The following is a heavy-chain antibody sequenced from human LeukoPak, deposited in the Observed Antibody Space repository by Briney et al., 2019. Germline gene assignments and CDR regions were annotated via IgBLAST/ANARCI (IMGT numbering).Heavy chain of an antibody. J-gene: IGHJ4*02. CDR3: ARGRTYYGSGSLFDY. V-gene: IGHV1-46*01. D-gene: IGHD3-10*01. CDR2: INPSGGST. Sequence: GASVKVSCKASGYTFTSYYMHWERQAPGQGLEWMGIINPSGGSTSYAQKFQGRVTMTRDTSTSTVYMELSSLRSEDTAVYYCARGRTYYGSGSLFDYWGQGTLVTVSS. CDR1: GYTFTSYY.